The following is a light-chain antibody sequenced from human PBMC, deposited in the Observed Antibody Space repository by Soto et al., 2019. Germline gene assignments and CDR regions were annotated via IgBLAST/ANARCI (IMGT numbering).Light chain of an antibody. Sequence: EIVLTQSPGTLSLSPGERLTLSCRASQSVTSSYLAWYQHKPGQSPRLLIYGASTKATGTPDRFSGSASGTDFTRTIGRLEHEDFAVYYCQQYGSSPFSFGPGTKVDI. CDR3: QQYGSSPFS. J-gene: IGKJ3*01. V-gene: IGKV3-20*01. CDR2: GAS. CDR1: QSVTSSY.